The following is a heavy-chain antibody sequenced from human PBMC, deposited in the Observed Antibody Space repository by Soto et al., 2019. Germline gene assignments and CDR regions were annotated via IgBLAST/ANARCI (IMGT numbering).Heavy chain of an antibody. V-gene: IGHV3-7*05. CDR3: ARLNGSGSYNLYCDY. Sequence: EVQLVESGGGLVQPGGSLRLSCAASGFTFNSYWMSWVRQAPGKGLEWVANIKEDGSEKYYVDSVKGRFTISRDNAKKSRYLQMSTLRAEDTAVYYCARLNGSGSYNLYCDYWGQGTLVTVSS. D-gene: IGHD3-10*01. CDR2: IKEDGSEK. J-gene: IGHJ4*02. CDR1: GFTFNSYW.